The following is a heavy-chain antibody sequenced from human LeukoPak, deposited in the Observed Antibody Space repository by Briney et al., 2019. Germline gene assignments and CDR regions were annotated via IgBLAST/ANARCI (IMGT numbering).Heavy chain of an antibody. CDR1: GYTFTGYY. Sequence: ASVKVSCKASGYTFTGYYMHWVRQAPGQGLEWMGGFDPEDGETIYAQKFQGRVTMTEDTSTDTAYMELSSLRSEDTAVYYCATLDPIGYWGQGTLVTVSS. CDR3: ATLDPIGY. J-gene: IGHJ4*02. CDR2: FDPEDGET. V-gene: IGHV1-24*01.